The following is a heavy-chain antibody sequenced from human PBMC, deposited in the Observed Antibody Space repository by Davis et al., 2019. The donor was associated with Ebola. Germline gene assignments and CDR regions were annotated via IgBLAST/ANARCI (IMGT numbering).Heavy chain of an antibody. V-gene: IGHV1-18*04. D-gene: IGHD3-16*01. Sequence: ASVKVSCKASGYTFTGYYMHWVRQAPGQGLEWMGWISAYNGNTNYAQKLQGRVTMTTDTSTSTAYMELRSLRSDDTAVYYCARGDPGLGHTWGQGTLVTVSS. CDR1: GYTFTGYY. CDR2: ISAYNGNT. J-gene: IGHJ4*02. CDR3: ARGDPGLGHT.